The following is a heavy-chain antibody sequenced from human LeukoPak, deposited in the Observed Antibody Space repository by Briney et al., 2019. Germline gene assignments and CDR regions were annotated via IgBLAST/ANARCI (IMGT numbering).Heavy chain of an antibody. CDR2: IHFGGGI. D-gene: IGHD3-10*01. V-gene: IGHV4-59*12. J-gene: IGHJ6*03. Sequence: SETLCLTCTVPGGSISSYYWSWSPQPPGKGLECIGYIHFGGGINYTPWLKSRVAISVDKSKNQFSLKLSSVTAADTAVYYCARTRPEVPMVRGVTSYYYYMDVWGKGTTVTVSS. CDR3: ARTRPEVPMVRGVTSYYYYMDV. CDR1: GGSISSYY.